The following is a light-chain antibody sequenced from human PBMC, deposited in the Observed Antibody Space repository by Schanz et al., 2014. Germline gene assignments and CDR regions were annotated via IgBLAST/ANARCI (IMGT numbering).Light chain of an antibody. Sequence: EIVLTQSPGTLSMSPGERATLSCRASQSVSSSYLAWYQQKPGQAPRLLINGASTRATGIPARFSGSGSGTDFTLTISRLEPEDFAVYYCQQYGNSPLTFGQGTKVEHK. CDR2: GAS. V-gene: IGKV3-20*01. CDR3: QQYGNSPLT. CDR1: QSVSSSY. J-gene: IGKJ1*01.